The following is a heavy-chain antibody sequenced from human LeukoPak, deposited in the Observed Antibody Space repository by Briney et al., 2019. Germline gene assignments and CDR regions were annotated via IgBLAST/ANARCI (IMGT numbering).Heavy chain of an antibody. CDR3: ARAYSSSWYYFDY. CDR2: ISSSGSTI. Sequence: GGSLRLSCAASGFTFSDYYMSWIRQAPGKGLEWVSYISSSGSTIYYADSVKGRFTISRDNAKNSLYLQMNSLRAEDTAVYYCARAYSSSWYYFDYWGQGTLVTVSS. CDR1: GFTFSDYY. V-gene: IGHV3-11*01. J-gene: IGHJ4*02. D-gene: IGHD6-13*01.